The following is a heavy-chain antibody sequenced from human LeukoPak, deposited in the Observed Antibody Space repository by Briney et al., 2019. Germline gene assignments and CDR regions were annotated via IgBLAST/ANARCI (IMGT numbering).Heavy chain of an antibody. D-gene: IGHD4-17*01. CDR1: GGSLSGHF. J-gene: IGHJ3*02. CDR2: IHSSGST. CDR3: ARDLVTVTKGFDI. Sequence: SETLSLTCTVSGGSLSGHFWSWFRRPPGKGLENIGYIHSSGSTDYNPSYKSRVTVSLEMSKNQFSLSLSSVTAADTAVYYCARDLVTVTKGFDIWGQGTMVSVSS. V-gene: IGHV4-59*11.